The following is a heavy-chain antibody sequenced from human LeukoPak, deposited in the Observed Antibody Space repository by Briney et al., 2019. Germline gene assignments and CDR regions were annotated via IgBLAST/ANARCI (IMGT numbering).Heavy chain of an antibody. Sequence: GASVTVSCKPSGYTFNGYYMHWVRPAPGQGLEWMGWMNPNSGNTGYAQKLQGRVTMTRNTSISTAYMELSSLRSEDTAVYYCARALGIAVAGTLRYWGQGTLVTVSS. V-gene: IGHV1-8*02. CDR1: GYTFNGYY. J-gene: IGHJ4*02. CDR3: ARALGIAVAGTLRY. CDR2: MNPNSGNT. D-gene: IGHD6-19*01.